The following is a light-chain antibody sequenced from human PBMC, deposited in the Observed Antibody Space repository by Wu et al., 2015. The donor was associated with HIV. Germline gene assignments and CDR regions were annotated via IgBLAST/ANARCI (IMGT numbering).Light chain of an antibody. V-gene: IGKV3-20*01. Sequence: EIVLTQSPGTLSLSPGERATLSCRASQSVNRNYLAWYQQKSGQAPRLLIYGASSRATGIPDRFSGSGSGTEFTLTITRLEPEDFAVYYCQQYGSSVVGYGNSPLTFGGGTKGG. J-gene: IGKJ4*01. CDR3: QQYGSSVVGYGNSPLT. CDR1: QSVNRNY. CDR2: GAS.